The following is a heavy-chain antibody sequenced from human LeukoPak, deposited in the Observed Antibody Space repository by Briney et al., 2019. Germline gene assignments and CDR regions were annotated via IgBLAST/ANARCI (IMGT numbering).Heavy chain of an antibody. J-gene: IGHJ3*02. V-gene: IGHV3-21*01. CDR1: GFSINTYT. CDR3: ARSLNGYSSGWYFGHDAFDI. CDR2: ISSTSTYI. Sequence: PGGSLRLSCDASGFSINTYTMYWVRQAPGKGLEWVSSISSTSTYIYYADSVKGRFTISRDNAKNSLYLQMNSLRAEDTAVYYCARSLNGYSSGWYFGHDAFDIWGQGTMVTVSS. D-gene: IGHD6-19*01.